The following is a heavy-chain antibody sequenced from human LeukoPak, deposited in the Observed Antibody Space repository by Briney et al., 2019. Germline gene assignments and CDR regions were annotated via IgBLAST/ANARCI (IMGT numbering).Heavy chain of an antibody. V-gene: IGHV3-74*01. Sequence: GGSLRLSCAASGFTFGSYWMHWVRQAPGKGLVWVSRINSDGSTTSYADSVKGRFTISRDNAKNTLYLQMNSLRAEDTAVHYCAGYCSTTSCYSSPNWFDPWGQGTLVTVSS. D-gene: IGHD2-2*01. CDR1: GFTFGSYW. CDR2: INSDGSTT. CDR3: AGYCSTTSCYSSPNWFDP. J-gene: IGHJ5*02.